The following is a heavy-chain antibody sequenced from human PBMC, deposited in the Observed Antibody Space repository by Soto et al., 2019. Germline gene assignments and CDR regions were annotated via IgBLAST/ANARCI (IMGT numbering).Heavy chain of an antibody. D-gene: IGHD1-1*01. V-gene: IGHV3-43*01. CDR2: INWDGAPT. Sequence: EVQLVESGGVVVQPGGSLKLSCAASGFTFDDYTMHWVRQAPGKGLQWVSLINWDGAPTYYADSVRGRFTISRDNSKHSLFLQMTSLRTEDTAFYYCARGPLRGGYKLNDFDYWGPGTLVTVSS. CDR3: ARGPLRGGYKLNDFDY. CDR1: GFTFDDYT. J-gene: IGHJ4*02.